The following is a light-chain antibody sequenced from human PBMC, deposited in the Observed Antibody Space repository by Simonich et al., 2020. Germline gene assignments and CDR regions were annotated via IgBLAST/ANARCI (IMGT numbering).Light chain of an antibody. V-gene: IGKV3-20*01. J-gene: IGKJ2*01. CDR3: QQYYSTPYT. CDR1: QSVSSSS. CDR2: GAS. Sequence: EMVLTQSPGTLSLSPGEKAPLTCRASQSVSSSSLAWYQQKPGQAPRLLMYGASSRATGIPDRFSGSGSGTDFTLTISRLEPEDFAVYYCQQYYSTPYTFGQGTKLEIK.